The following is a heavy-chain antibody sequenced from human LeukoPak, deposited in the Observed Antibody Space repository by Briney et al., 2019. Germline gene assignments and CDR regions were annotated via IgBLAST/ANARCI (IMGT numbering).Heavy chain of an antibody. CDR2: IIPIFGTA. J-gene: IGHJ5*02. D-gene: IGHD4-17*01. CDR3: ARDYGDYGGNWSDP. V-gene: IGHV1-69*06. CDR1: GGTFSSYA. Sequence: ASVKVSCKASGGTFSSYAISWVRQAPGQGLEWMGGIIPIFGTANYAQKFQGRVTITADKSTSTAYMELSSLRSEDTAVYYCARDYGDYGGNWSDPWGQGTLVTVSS.